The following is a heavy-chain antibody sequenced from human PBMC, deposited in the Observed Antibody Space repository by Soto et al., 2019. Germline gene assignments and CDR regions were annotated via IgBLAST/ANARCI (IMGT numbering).Heavy chain of an antibody. CDR2: IGTISTYI. V-gene: IGHV3-21*01. Sequence: RLSCAASGFTFSSYSMNWVRQAPGKGLEWVSSIGTISTYIYYADSVKGRFTISRDDAKNSLYLQMNSLRAEDTSVYYCASPGWFDPWGQGTLVTVSS. CDR1: GFTFSSYS. CDR3: ASPGWFDP. J-gene: IGHJ5*02.